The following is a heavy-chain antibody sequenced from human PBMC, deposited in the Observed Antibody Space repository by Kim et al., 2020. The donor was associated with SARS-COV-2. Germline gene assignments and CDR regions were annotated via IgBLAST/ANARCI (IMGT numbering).Heavy chain of an antibody. D-gene: IGHD6-6*01. CDR2: IIPIFGTA. V-gene: IGHV1-69*13. CDR1: GGTFSSYA. Sequence: SVKVSCKASGGTFSSYAISWVRQAPGQGLEWMGGIIPIFGTANYAQKFQGRVTITADESTSTAYMELSSLRSEDTAVYYCARDAPYSSSKHDYGMDVWGQGTTVTVSS. J-gene: IGHJ6*02. CDR3: ARDAPYSSSKHDYGMDV.